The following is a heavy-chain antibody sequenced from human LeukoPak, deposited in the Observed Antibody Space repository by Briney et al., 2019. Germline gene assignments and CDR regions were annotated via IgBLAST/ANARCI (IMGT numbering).Heavy chain of an antibody. CDR1: GESFTGYY. D-gene: IGHD3-10*01. J-gene: IGHJ4*02. CDR2: INHSGTT. Sequence: SETLSLTCAVYGESFTGYYRGWIRQPPGKGLEWIGEINHSGTTNYNPSPKSRVTISVDSSKNQFSLKLTSVTAADTAVYYCASRTVGLLWFGDSSLYFDYWSQGTLVTVSS. V-gene: IGHV4-34*01. CDR3: ASRTVGLLWFGDSSLYFDY.